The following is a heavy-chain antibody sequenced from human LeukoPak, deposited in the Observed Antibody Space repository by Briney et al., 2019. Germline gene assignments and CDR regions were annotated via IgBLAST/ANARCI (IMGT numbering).Heavy chain of an antibody. D-gene: IGHD6-19*01. CDR1: GYSFTSYW. CDR2: IYPGDSDT. CDR3: ARKQWLAPGPYYFDY. Sequence: GESLKISCKGSGYSFTSYWIGWVRQMPGKGLEWMGIIYPGDSDTRYSPSFQGQVAISADKSISTAYLQWSSLKASDTAMYYCARKQWLAPGPYYFDYWGQGTLDTVSS. J-gene: IGHJ4*02. V-gene: IGHV5-51*01.